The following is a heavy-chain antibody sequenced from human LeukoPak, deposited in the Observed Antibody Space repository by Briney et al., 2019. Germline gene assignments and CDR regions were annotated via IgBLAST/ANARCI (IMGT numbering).Heavy chain of an antibody. CDR3: ASGNDIVATIFDY. Sequence: SETLSLTCTVSGGSISSSSYYWGWLRQPPGKGLEWIGSIYYSGSTYYNPSLKSRVTISVDTSKNQFSLKLSSVTAADTAVYYCASGNDIVATIFDYWGQGTLVTVSS. J-gene: IGHJ4*02. CDR2: IYYSGST. CDR1: GGSISSSSYY. V-gene: IGHV4-39*07. D-gene: IGHD5-12*01.